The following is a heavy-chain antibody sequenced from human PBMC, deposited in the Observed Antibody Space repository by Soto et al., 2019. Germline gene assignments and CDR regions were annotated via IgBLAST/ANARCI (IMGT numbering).Heavy chain of an antibody. D-gene: IGHD1-7*01. V-gene: IGHV4-4*07. J-gene: IGHJ4*02. Sequence: SETLSLTCTVSGDTITSFSWNWIRQSAGKGLEWIGRISTTGNTHYNPSLESRATMSLDTSKNQFSLKLTSVTAADTAVYYCEGESGENWSYEAYWGQGTLVPVSS. CDR2: ISTTGNT. CDR1: GDTITSFS. CDR3: EGESGENWSYEAY.